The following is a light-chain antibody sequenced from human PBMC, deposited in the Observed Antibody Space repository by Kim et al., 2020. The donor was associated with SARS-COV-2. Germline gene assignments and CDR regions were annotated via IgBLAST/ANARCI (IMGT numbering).Light chain of an antibody. CDR1: SSDVGSYRY. CDR2: DVT. Sequence: QSALTQPRSVSGSPGQSVTISCTGTSSDVGSYRYVSWYQHHSGKAPKLMIYDVTKRPSGVPYRFSGSKSGNTASLTISGLQAEDEADYYCCSYAGTDIYVLFGRGTQLTVL. J-gene: IGLJ2*01. CDR3: CSYAGTDIYVL. V-gene: IGLV2-11*01.